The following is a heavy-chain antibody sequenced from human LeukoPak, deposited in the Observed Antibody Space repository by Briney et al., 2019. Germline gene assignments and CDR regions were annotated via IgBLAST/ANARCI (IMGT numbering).Heavy chain of an antibody. CDR3: ATAGYCSSTSCYWGYYYYYMDV. D-gene: IGHD2-2*01. Sequence: PSETLSLTCAVYGGSFSGYYWSWIRQPPGKGLEWIGEINHSGSTNYNPSLKSRVTISVDTSKNQFSLKLSSVTAADTAVYYCATAGYCSSTSCYWGYYYYYMDVWGKGTTVTVS. CDR2: INHSGST. V-gene: IGHV4-34*01. CDR1: GGSFSGYY. J-gene: IGHJ6*03.